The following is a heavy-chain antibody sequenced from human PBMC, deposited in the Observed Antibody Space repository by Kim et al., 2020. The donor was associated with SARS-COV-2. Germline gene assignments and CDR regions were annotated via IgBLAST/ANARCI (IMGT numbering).Heavy chain of an antibody. Sequence: GGSLRLSCAASGFTFSDYYMSWIRQAPGKGLEWISYISGGADHIYYGASVKGRFTISRDNAKQSLYLQMNSLRAEDTAVYHCARGWQSAARGNWFDPWG. CDR2: ISGGADHI. V-gene: IGHV3-11*01. D-gene: IGHD6-6*01. J-gene: IGHJ5*02. CDR1: GFTFSDYY. CDR3: ARGWQSAARGNWFDP.